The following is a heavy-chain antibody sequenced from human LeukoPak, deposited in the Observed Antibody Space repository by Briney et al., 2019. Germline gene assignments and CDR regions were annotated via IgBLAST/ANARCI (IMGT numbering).Heavy chain of an antibody. J-gene: IGHJ4*02. CDR3: ARARDLPRRYFDPIYYFDY. CDR2: IYYSGST. CDR1: GGSISSYY. Sequence: NPSETLSLTCTVSGGSISSYYWSWVRQPPGKGLEWVGYIYYSGSTNYNPSLKSRVTISVDTSKNQFSLKLSSVTAADTAVYYCARARDLPRRYFDPIYYFDYWGQGTLVTVSS. V-gene: IGHV4-59*01. D-gene: IGHD3-9*01.